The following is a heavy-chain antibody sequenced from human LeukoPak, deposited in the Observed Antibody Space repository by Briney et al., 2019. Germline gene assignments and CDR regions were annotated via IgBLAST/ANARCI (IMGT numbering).Heavy chain of an antibody. CDR1: GYSFTSYW. Sequence: AGSLLISSKGSGYSFTSYWFGWVRQMPGERLEWMGIIYPGDSDTRYSPSFQGQVTISADKSISTAYLQWSSLKASDTAMYYCAMGDYPPAPFDYWGQGTLVTVSS. CDR2: IYPGDSDT. J-gene: IGHJ4*02. CDR3: AMGDYPPAPFDY. D-gene: IGHD4-17*01. V-gene: IGHV5-51*01.